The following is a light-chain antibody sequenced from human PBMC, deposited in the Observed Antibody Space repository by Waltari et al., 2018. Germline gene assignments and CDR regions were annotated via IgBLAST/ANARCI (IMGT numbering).Light chain of an antibody. CDR3: QQSYSTLYS. Sequence: DILLTQSPFSLSASVGDAVTITCRASQSISSYLNWYQQKPGTAPKPLIHAASSLQTGVPSRFSGSGSGTDFTLTITGLQPEDSAIYYCQQSYSTLYSFGQGTKLEIK. V-gene: IGKV1-39*01. CDR1: QSISSY. CDR2: AAS. J-gene: IGKJ2*01.